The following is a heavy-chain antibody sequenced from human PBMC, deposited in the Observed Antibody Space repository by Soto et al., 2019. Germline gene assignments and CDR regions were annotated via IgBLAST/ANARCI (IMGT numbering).Heavy chain of an antibody. V-gene: IGHV4-59*01. Sequence: PSETLSLTCTVSGGSISSYYWSWIRQPPGKGLEWIGYIYYSGSTNYNPSLKSRVTISVDTSKNQFSLKLSSVTAADTAVHYCARVFSPRYCSGGSCYFDYFDYWGQGTLVTVSS. D-gene: IGHD2-15*01. CDR3: ARVFSPRYCSGGSCYFDYFDY. J-gene: IGHJ4*02. CDR1: GGSISSYY. CDR2: IYYSGST.